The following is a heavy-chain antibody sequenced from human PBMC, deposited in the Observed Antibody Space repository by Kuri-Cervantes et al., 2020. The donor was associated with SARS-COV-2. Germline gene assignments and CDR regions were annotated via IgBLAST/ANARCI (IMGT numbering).Heavy chain of an antibody. CDR3: ARDLGYDSSGYPS. CDR2: IYHSGST. V-gene: IGHV4-38-2*02. Sequence: ESLKISCAVSGYSISSGYYWGWIRQPPGKGLEWIGSIYHSGSTYYNPSLKSRVTISVDTSKNQFSLKLSSVTAADTAVYYCARDLGYDSSGYPSWGQGTLVTVSS. D-gene: IGHD3-22*01. CDR1: GYSISSGYY. J-gene: IGHJ4*02.